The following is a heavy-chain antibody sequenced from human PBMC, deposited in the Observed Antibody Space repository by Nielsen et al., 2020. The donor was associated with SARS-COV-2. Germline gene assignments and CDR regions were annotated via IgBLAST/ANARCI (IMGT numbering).Heavy chain of an antibody. CDR3: ARGSERDFWGGFSNPFDS. J-gene: IGHJ3*02. V-gene: IGHV3-11*06. CDR2: VSGYSSYI. CDR1: GFNFRDYY. Sequence: GESLTISCAASGFNFRDYYMTWIRQAPGKGLEWVAYVSGYSSYIEYADSVKGRFTISRDNAKNSVFLQMNTLRVEDTAVYFCARGSERDFWGGFSNPFDSWGQGTMVTVSS. D-gene: IGHD3-3*01.